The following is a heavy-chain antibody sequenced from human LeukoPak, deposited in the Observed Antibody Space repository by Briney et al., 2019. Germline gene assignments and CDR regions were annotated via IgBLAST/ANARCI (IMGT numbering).Heavy chain of an antibody. CDR2: IYPGDSDT. Sequence: GESLKISCKGSGYSFTSYWIGWVRQMPGKGLDWMGIIYPGDSDTRYSPSFQGQVTISADKSISTAYLQWSSLKASDTAMYYCATAYDFWSGYDNWFDPWGQGTLVTVSS. D-gene: IGHD3-3*01. V-gene: IGHV5-51*01. J-gene: IGHJ5*02. CDR3: ATAYDFWSGYDNWFDP. CDR1: GYSFTSYW.